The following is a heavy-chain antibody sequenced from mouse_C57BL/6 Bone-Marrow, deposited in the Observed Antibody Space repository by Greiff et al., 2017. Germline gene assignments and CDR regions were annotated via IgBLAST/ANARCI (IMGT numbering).Heavy chain of an antibody. D-gene: IGHD1-1*01. CDR2: IHPNSGST. J-gene: IGHJ3*01. CDR3: ATLRAWFAY. CDR1: GYTFTSYW. Sequence: QVQLQQPGAELVKPGASVKLSCKASGYTFTSYWMHWVKQRPGQGLEWIGMIHPNSGSTNYNEKFKSKATLTVDKSSSTAYMQLSSLTSEVSAVYYCATLRAWFAYWGQGTLVTVSA. V-gene: IGHV1-64*01.